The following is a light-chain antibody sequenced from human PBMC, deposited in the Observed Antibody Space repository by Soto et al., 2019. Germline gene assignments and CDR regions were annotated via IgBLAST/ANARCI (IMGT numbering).Light chain of an antibody. CDR1: SSNIGSNT. CDR3: SAWDDSLSRVL. CDR2: TNF. V-gene: IGLV1-44*01. J-gene: IGLJ2*01. Sequence: QSVLTQPPSASGTPGQRVTISCSWSSSNIGSNTLNWYRQFPGTAPKLLIYTNFLRPSGVPDRFSGSKSGTSASLAISGLRSEDEADYFCSAWDDSLSRVLFGGGTKLTVL.